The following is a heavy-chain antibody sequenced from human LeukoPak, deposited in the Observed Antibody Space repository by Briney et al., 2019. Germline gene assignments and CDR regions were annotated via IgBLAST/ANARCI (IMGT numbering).Heavy chain of an antibody. J-gene: IGHJ5*02. Sequence: GGSLRLSCAASGFTFDDYTMHWVRQAPGKGLEWVSLISWDGGSTYYADSVKGRFTISRDNSKNSLYLQMNSLRTEDTAMYYCARGSPVVPAAILSGVDTWGQGTLVTVSS. V-gene: IGHV3-43*01. CDR3: ARGSPVVPAAILSGVDT. CDR2: ISWDGGST. D-gene: IGHD2-2*01. CDR1: GFTFDDYT.